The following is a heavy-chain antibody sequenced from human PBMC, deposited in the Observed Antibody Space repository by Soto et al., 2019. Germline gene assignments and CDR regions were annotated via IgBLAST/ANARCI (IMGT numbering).Heavy chain of an antibody. CDR3: ASTVSRSGDYTDRYYYGMDV. CDR2: IIPIFGTA. D-gene: IGHD3-3*01. Sequence: QVQLVQSGAEVKKPGSSVKVSCKASGGTFSSYAISWVRQAPGQGLEWMGGIIPIFGTANYAQKFQGRVTITADESTSTAYMELSSLRSEDTAVYYCASTVSRSGDYTDRYYYGMDVWGQGTTVTVSS. J-gene: IGHJ6*01. CDR1: GGTFSSYA. V-gene: IGHV1-69*01.